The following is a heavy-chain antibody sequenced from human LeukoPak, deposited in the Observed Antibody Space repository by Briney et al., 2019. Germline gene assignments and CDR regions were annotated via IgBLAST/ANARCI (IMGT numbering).Heavy chain of an antibody. CDR2: IKTKTDGETT. CDR1: GFTFTDAW. CDR3: TTARVGY. Sequence: PGGPLRLSCEASGFTFTDAWMSWVRQAPGKGLEWVGRIKTKTDGETTDYAAAVTGRFTISRDDSKNTVYLQMNSLTSDDTGVYYCTTARVGYWGQGTLVTVSS. J-gene: IGHJ4*02. V-gene: IGHV3-15*01.